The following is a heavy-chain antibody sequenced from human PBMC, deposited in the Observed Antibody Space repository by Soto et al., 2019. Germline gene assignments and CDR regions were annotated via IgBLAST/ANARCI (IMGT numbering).Heavy chain of an antibody. V-gene: IGHV3-30*18. Sequence: GGSLRLSCAASGFTFSSYGMHWVRQAPGKGLEWVAVISYDGSNKYYADSVKGRFTISRDNSKNTLYLQMNSLRAEDTAVYYCAKDLVDSRSWYLFYWGQGTLVTVSS. J-gene: IGHJ4*02. CDR3: AKDLVDSRSWYLFY. CDR2: ISYDGSNK. D-gene: IGHD6-13*01. CDR1: GFTFSSYG.